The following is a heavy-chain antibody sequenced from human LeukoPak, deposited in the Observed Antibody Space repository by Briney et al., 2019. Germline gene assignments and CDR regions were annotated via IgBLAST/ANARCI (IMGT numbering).Heavy chain of an antibody. J-gene: IGHJ4*02. CDR2: IIPIFGTA. Sequence: ASVKVSCKASGYTFTSYGISWVRQAPGQGLEWMGGIIPIFGTANYAQKFQGRVTITADKSTSTAYMELSSLRAADTAVYYCARDKGTSYLSSFDYWGQGTLVAVSS. D-gene: IGHD6-6*01. CDR1: GYTFTSYG. CDR3: ARDKGTSYLSSFDY. V-gene: IGHV1-69*06.